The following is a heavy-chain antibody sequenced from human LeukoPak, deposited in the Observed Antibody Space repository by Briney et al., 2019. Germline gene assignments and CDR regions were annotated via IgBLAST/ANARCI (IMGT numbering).Heavy chain of an antibody. Sequence: XRQAPGKGLEWVANIKQDGSEKYYVDSVKGRFTISRDNAKNSLYLQMNSLRAEDTAVYYCAREDYYYYGMDVWGQGTTVTVSS. V-gene: IGHV3-7*01. CDR2: IKQDGSEK. CDR3: AREDYYYYGMDV. J-gene: IGHJ6*02.